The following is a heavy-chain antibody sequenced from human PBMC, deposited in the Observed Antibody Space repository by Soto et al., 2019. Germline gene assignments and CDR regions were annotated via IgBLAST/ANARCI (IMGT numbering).Heavy chain of an antibody. V-gene: IGHV4-59*01. Sequence: QVQLQESGPGLVKPSETLSLTCTVSGGSISSYYWSWIRQPPGKGLEWIGYIYYSGSTNYNPSLKSRVTISVDTSKNQFSLKLSSVTAADTAVYYCALTGYYDFWSGYHNWFDPWGQGTLVTVSS. J-gene: IGHJ5*02. D-gene: IGHD3-3*01. CDR1: GGSISSYY. CDR2: IYYSGST. CDR3: ALTGYYDFWSGYHNWFDP.